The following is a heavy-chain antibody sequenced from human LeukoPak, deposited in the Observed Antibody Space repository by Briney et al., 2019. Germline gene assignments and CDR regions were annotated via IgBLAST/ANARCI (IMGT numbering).Heavy chain of an antibody. J-gene: IGHJ4*02. CDR2: ISGSGAST. Sequence: GGSLRLSCAASGFTFSSSGVTWVRQAPGKGLEWVSGISGSGASTFYADSVKGRFTISRDNSKYTMHLQMNSLRAEDTAVYYCAKSRNGDYVSWGQGTLVTVSS. CDR3: AKSRNGDYVS. V-gene: IGHV3-23*01. D-gene: IGHD4-17*01. CDR1: GFTFSSSG.